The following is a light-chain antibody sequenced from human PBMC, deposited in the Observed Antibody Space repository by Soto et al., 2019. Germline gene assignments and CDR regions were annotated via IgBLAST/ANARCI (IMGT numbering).Light chain of an antibody. CDR1: SSDVGSYNL. CDR3: CSYACSSTSVI. Sequence: QSVLTQPASVSGSPGQSITISCTGTSSDVGSYNLVSWYQQHPGKAPKLMICEGSKRPSGVSNRFSGSKSGNTASLTISGLQAEDEADYYCCSYACSSTSVIFGGGTKLTVL. CDR2: EGS. V-gene: IGLV2-23*01. J-gene: IGLJ2*01.